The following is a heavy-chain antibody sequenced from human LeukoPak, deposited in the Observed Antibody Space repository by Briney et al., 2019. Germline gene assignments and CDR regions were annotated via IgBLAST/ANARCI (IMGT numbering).Heavy chain of an antibody. V-gene: IGHV4-34*01. Sequence: SETLSLTCAVYGGSFSGYYWGWIRQPPGRGLEWIGEINHSGSPNYNPSLKSRVTVSVDTSKNQFSLKLSSVTAADTAVYYCARDGYSYGYYYYYGMDVWGQGTTVTVSS. CDR3: ARDGYSYGYYYYYGMDV. CDR2: INHSGSP. D-gene: IGHD5-18*01. CDR1: GGSFSGYY. J-gene: IGHJ6*02.